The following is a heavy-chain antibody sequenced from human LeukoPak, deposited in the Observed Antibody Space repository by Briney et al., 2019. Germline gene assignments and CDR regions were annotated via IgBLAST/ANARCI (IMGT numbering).Heavy chain of an antibody. Sequence: GGSLRLSCAASGFTFSSYAMSWVRQAPGKGLEWVSAISGSGGSTYYADSVKGRFTISRDNSKNTLYLQMNSLRAEDTAVYSCAKGGGSSYYYYMDVWGKGTTVTISS. D-gene: IGHD6-13*01. CDR1: GFTFSSYA. J-gene: IGHJ6*03. CDR3: AKGGGSSYYYYMDV. CDR2: ISGSGGST. V-gene: IGHV3-23*01.